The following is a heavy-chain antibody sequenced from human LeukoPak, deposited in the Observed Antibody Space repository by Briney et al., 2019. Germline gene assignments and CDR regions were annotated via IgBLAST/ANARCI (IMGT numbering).Heavy chain of an antibody. D-gene: IGHD3-10*01. V-gene: IGHV4-59*01. CDR3: ARGPRFGGGYYYGMDV. CDR1: GGSISSYY. Sequence: SETLSLTCTVSGGSISSYYWSWIRQPPGKGLEWIGYIYYSGSTNYNPSLKSRVTISVDTSKNQFSLKLSSVTAADTAVYYCARGPRFGGGYYYGMDVWGQGTTVTVSS. CDR2: IYYSGST. J-gene: IGHJ6*02.